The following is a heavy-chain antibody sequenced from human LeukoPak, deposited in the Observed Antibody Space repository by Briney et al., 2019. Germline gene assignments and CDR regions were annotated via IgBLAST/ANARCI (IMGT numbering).Heavy chain of an antibody. V-gene: IGHV4-34*01. D-gene: IGHD5-18*01. J-gene: IGHJ6*03. CDR1: GGSFSGYY. Sequence: SETLSLTCAVCGGSFSGYYWSWIRQPPGKGLEWIGEINHSGSTNYNPSLKSRVTISVDTSKNQFSLKLSSVTAADTAVYYCARGRTAMTMRRSYYMDVWGKGTTVTVSS. CDR3: ARGRTAMTMRRSYYMDV. CDR2: INHSGST.